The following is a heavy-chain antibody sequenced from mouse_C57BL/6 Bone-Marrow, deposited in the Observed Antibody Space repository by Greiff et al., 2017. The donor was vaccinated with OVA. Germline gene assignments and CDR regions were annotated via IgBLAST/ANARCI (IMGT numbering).Heavy chain of an antibody. J-gene: IGHJ3*01. D-gene: IGHD1-1*01. CDR1: GYTFTSYG. V-gene: IGHV1-81*01. CDR3: ARHRDYGSSPLAY. Sequence: QVQLKESGAELARPGASVKLSCKASGYTFTSYGISWVKQRTGQGLEWIGEIYPRSGNTYYNEKFKGKATLTADKSSSTAYMELRSLTSEDSAVYFCARHRDYGSSPLAYWGQGTLVTVSA. CDR2: IYPRSGNT.